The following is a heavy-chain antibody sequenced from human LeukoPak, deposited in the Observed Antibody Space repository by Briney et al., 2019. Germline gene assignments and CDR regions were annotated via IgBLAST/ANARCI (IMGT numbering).Heavy chain of an antibody. Sequence: PSETLSLTCTVSGGSISSYYWSWIRQPPGKGLEWIGHIHYSGTTNYNPSLKSRVTMSADTSKIQFSLKLSSVTAADTAVYYCARGVGVTGFDYWGQGTLVTVSS. CDR2: IHYSGTT. CDR3: ARGVGVTGFDY. D-gene: IGHD1-26*01. V-gene: IGHV4-59*01. J-gene: IGHJ4*02. CDR1: GGSISSYY.